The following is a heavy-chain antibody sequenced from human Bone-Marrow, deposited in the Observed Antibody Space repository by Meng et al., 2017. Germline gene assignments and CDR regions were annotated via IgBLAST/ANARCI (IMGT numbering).Heavy chain of an antibody. CDR2: IYYRSMWSN. CDR1: GDSVSSNIAA. D-gene: IGHD2-2*01. CDR3: AREPDSTSGGFDY. J-gene: IGHJ4*02. V-gene: IGHV6-1*01. Sequence: QVQLQQSGPGLVKPSQTLSVTCAISGDSVSSNIAAWNWIRQSPSRGLEWLGRIYYRSMWSNNYAVSVKSRVTINPDTYKNQFSLQPNSVTPEDTAVYYCAREPDSTSGGFDYWGQGTLVTVSS.